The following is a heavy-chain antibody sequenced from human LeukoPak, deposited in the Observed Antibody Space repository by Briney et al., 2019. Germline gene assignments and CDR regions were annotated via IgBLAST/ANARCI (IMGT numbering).Heavy chain of an antibody. CDR1: GFTLSGYG. CDR3: AKAHLLDWLLPFDY. Sequence: PGGSLRLSCAASGFTLSGYGMHWVRQAPLKGLEWVAVIWDDGSKKYYADSVKGRFTISRGNSENTLYLQMNSLRGEDTGVYYCAKAHLLDWLLPFDYWGQGTLVTVSS. CDR2: IWDDGSKK. V-gene: IGHV3-30*02. J-gene: IGHJ4*02. D-gene: IGHD3/OR15-3a*01.